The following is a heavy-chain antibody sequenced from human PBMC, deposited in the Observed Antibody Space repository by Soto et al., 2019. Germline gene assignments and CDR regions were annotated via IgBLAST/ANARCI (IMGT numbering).Heavy chain of an antibody. CDR1: SGSISSSNW. V-gene: IGHV4-4*02. J-gene: IGHJ6*03. CDR3: ESDYYYYIDV. CDR2: IYHSGST. Sequence: HVQLQESGPGLVKPSGTLSLTCAVSSGSISSSNWWSWVRQPRGKGLERIGEIYHSGSTNYNPSLQSRVTISVDKSKDQFSLKLSSVTAADTAVYYCESDYYYYIDVWGKGTTVTVSS.